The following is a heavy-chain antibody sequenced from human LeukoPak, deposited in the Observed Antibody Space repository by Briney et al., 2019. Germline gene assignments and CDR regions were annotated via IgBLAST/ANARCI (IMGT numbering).Heavy chain of an antibody. J-gene: IGHJ3*02. V-gene: IGHV3-7*01. D-gene: IGHD2-15*01. CDR2: IKQDGSEK. CDR3: KGSGLQQDAFDI. CDR1: GFTFSSYW. Sequence: PGGSLRLSCAASGFTFSSYWMSWVRQAPGKGLEWVANIKQDGSEKYYVDSVKGRFTISRDNAKNSLYLQMNSLRAEDTAVYYCKGSGLQQDAFDIWGQGTMVTVSS.